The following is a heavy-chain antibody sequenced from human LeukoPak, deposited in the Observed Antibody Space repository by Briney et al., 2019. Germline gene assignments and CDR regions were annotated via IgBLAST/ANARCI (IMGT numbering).Heavy chain of an antibody. CDR3: ARDRKMAWFDP. CDR2: IYTSGST. CDR1: GDSISSGSDY. J-gene: IGHJ5*02. Sequence: SETLSLTCTVSGDSISSGSDYWSWIRQSAGKGLEWIGRIYTSGSTNYNPSLKSRVTISIDTSKNQFSLKLSSVTAADTAVYYCARDRKMAWFDPWGQGTLVTVSS. V-gene: IGHV4-61*02. D-gene: IGHD1-14*01.